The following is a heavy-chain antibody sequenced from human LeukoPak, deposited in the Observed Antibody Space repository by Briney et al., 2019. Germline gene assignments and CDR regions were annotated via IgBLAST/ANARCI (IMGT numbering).Heavy chain of an antibody. D-gene: IGHD3-10*01. CDR3: ARHGDYYGSGSRY. V-gene: IGHV4-59*01. CDR1: GGSISSYY. CDR2: IYHSGST. J-gene: IGHJ4*02. Sequence: SETLSLTCTVSGGSISSYYWSWIRQPPGKGLEWIGYIYHSGSTKYNPSLKSRVTISVDTSKNQFSLKLSSVTAADTAVYYCARHGDYYGSGSRYWGQGTLVTVSS.